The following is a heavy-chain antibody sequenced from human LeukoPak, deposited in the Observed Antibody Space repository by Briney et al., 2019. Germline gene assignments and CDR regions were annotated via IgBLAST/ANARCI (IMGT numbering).Heavy chain of an antibody. V-gene: IGHV4-30-2*01. J-gene: IGHJ4*02. CDR2: IYHSGST. CDR3: ARDGGGYSYDTLYYFDY. CDR1: GGSISSGGYY. D-gene: IGHD5-18*01. Sequence: SETLSLTCTVSGGSISSGGYYWSWIRQPPGKGLEWIGYIYHSGSTYYNPSLKSRVTISVDRSKNQFSLKLSSVTAADTAVYYCARDGGGYSYDTLYYFDYWGQGTLVTVSS.